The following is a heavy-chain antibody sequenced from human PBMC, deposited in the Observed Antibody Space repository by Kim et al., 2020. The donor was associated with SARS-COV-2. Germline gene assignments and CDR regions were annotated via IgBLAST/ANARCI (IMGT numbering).Heavy chain of an antibody. V-gene: IGHV1-3*01. CDR3: ARDVLGYYYGMDV. Sequence: ASVKVSCKASGYTFTSYTIHWFRQVPGQRLEWMGWINAGNGGTKYSQKFQGGVTITRDTSASTVYMELSSLRSEDTAVYYCARDVLGYYYGMDVWGQGTTVTVSS. CDR1: GYTFTSYT. D-gene: IGHD3-3*02. CDR2: INAGNGGT. J-gene: IGHJ6*02.